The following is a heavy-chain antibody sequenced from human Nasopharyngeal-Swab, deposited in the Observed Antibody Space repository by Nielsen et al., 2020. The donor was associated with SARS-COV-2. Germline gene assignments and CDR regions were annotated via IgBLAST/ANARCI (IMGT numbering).Heavy chain of an antibody. Sequence: SVKVSCKASGGTFSSYAISWVRQAPGQGLEWMGRIIPILGIANYAQKFQGRVTITADKSTSTAYMELSSLRSEDTAVYYCARDRTGHIYYYYGMDVRGQGTTVTVSS. J-gene: IGHJ6*02. CDR2: IIPILGIA. CDR1: GGTFSSYA. CDR3: ARDRTGHIYYYYGMDV. D-gene: IGHD2-21*01. V-gene: IGHV1-69*04.